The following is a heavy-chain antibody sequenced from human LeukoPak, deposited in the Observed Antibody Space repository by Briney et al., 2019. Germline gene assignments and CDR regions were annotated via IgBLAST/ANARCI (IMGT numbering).Heavy chain of an antibody. D-gene: IGHD3-22*01. Sequence: PGGSLRLSCAASGFTFSDYAMFWVRQAPGKGLEWVAIVSYDGNNKYYTDSVKGRFTISRENSRNMLFLQMSSLRAEDTAVYYCARGPSSYYDSSGYSHYFDYWGLGTLVTVSS. CDR1: GFTFSDYA. J-gene: IGHJ4*02. CDR3: ARGPSSYYDSSGYSHYFDY. V-gene: IGHV3-30-3*01. CDR2: VSYDGNNK.